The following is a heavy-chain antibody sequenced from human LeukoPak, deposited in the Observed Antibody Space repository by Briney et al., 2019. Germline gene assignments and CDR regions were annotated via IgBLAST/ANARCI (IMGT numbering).Heavy chain of an antibody. V-gene: IGHV1-18*01. CDR2: ISAYNGNT. J-gene: IGHJ1*01. CDR1: GYTFTSYG. D-gene: IGHD6-19*01. Sequence: ASVKVSCKASGYTFTSYGISWVRQAPGQGLEWMGWISAYNGNTNYAQKLQGRVTMTTDTSTSTAYMELRSLRSDDTAVYYCASSPVPSPVAALAEYFQYWGQGTLVTVSS. CDR3: ASSPVPSPVAALAEYFQY.